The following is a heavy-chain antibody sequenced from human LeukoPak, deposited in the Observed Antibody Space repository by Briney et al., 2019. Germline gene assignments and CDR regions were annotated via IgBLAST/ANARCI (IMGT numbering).Heavy chain of an antibody. D-gene: IGHD2-15*01. CDR2: ISSSSSYI. CDR3: ARAGYCSGGSCLLGAFDI. CDR1: GFTFSSYS. J-gene: IGHJ3*02. V-gene: IGHV3-21*04. Sequence: RPGGSLRLSCAASGFTFSSYSMNWVRQAPGKGLEWVSSISSSSSYICYADSVKGRFTISRDNAKNSLYLQMNSLRAEDTALYYCARAGYCSGGSCLLGAFDIWGQGTMVTVSS.